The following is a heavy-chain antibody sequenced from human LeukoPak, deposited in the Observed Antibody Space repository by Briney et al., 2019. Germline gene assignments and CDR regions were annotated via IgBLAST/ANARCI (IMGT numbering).Heavy chain of an antibody. Sequence: SETLSLTCTVSGGSISSYFWSWIRQPPGKGLEWIGYIYYSGSTNYNPSLKSRVTISVDTSKNQFSLKLSSATAADTAVYYCASARLGSGLEGAFDIWGQGTMVTVSS. CDR1: GGSISSYF. D-gene: IGHD6-25*01. CDR2: IYYSGST. V-gene: IGHV4-59*01. CDR3: ASARLGSGLEGAFDI. J-gene: IGHJ3*02.